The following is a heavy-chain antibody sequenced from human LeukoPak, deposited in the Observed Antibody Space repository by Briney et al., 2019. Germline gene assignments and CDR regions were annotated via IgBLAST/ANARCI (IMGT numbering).Heavy chain of an antibody. J-gene: IGHJ4*02. CDR1: GGTFSSYA. Sequence: ASVKVSCKASGGTFSSYAISWVRQAPGQGLEWMGGIVPIFGTANYAQKFQGRVTITADESTSTAYMELSSLRSEDTALYFCAKDMSSGWSWPPSSPHPGFDSWGQGTLVTVSS. CDR3: AKDMSSGWSWPPSSPHPGFDS. V-gene: IGHV1-69*13. D-gene: IGHD6-19*01. CDR2: IVPIFGTA.